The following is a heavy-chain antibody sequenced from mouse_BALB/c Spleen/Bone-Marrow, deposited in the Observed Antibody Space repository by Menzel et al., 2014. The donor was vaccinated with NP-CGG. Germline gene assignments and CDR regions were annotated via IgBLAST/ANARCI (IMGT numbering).Heavy chain of an antibody. CDR1: GFTFNTYA. CDR2: IRSKSNNYAT. V-gene: IGHV10-1*02. Sequence: EVNLVESDGGLVQPKGSLKLSCAASGFTFNTYAMNWVRQAPGKGLEWVARIRSKSNNYATYYADSVKDRFTISRDDSQSMLYLQMNNLKTEDTAMYYCVRHLGAFYAMDYWGQGTSVTVSS. D-gene: IGHD4-1*01. CDR3: VRHLGAFYAMDY. J-gene: IGHJ4*01.